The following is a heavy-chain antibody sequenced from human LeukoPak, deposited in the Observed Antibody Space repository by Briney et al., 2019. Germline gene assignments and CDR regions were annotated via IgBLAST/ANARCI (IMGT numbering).Heavy chain of an antibody. CDR1: GGSISSYY. J-gene: IGHJ4*02. CDR2: IYTSGST. D-gene: IGHD3-22*01. V-gene: IGHV4-4*07. Sequence: PSETLSLTCTVSGGSISSYYWSWIRQPAGKGLEWIGRIYTSGSTNYNPSLKSRVTMSVDTSKNQFSLKLSSVTAADTAVYYCARDSYYYDSSGSYYFDYWGQGTLVTVPS. CDR3: ARDSYYYDSSGSYYFDY.